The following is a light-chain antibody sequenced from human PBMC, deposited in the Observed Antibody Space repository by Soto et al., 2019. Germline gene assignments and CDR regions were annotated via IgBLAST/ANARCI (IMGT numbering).Light chain of an antibody. CDR3: QQYTNWPPLT. CDR1: QSVHRD. J-gene: IGKJ4*01. CDR2: DAS. V-gene: IGKV3-15*01. Sequence: EIVMTQSPATLSVSPGEGATLSCRASQSVHRDLAWYQQKPGQAPRLLIYDASTRATGIPARFSGSGSGTKFSLPISSRQSEDFAVYYCQQYTNWPPLTFGGGTKVEI.